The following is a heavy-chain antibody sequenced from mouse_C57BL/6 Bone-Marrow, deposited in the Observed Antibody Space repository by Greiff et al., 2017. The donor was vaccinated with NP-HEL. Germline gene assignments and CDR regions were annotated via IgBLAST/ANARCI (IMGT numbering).Heavy chain of an antibody. Sequence: VQLQQSGAELVRPGASVKLSCTASGFNIKDDYMHWVKQRPEQGLEWIGWIDPENGDTEYASKFQGKATITADTSSNTAYLQLSSLTSEDNAVYYCTTWIDFDYWGQGTTLTVSS. CDR1: GFNIKDDY. V-gene: IGHV14-4*01. J-gene: IGHJ2*01. CDR3: TTWIDFDY. CDR2: IDPENGDT.